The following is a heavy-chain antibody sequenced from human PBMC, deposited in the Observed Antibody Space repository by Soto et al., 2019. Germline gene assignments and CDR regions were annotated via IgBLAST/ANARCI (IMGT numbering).Heavy chain of an antibody. J-gene: IGHJ6*02. CDR1: GGTFSSYA. Sequence: QVQLVQSGAEVKKPGSSVKVSCKASGGTFSSYAISWVRQAPGQGLEWMGGIIPIFGTANYAQKFQGRVTITADESTSTAYMELSSLRSEDTAVYYCARGGRGSGWDYYSYGMDVWGQGTTVTVSS. CDR2: IIPIFGTA. D-gene: IGHD6-19*01. CDR3: ARGGRGSGWDYYSYGMDV. V-gene: IGHV1-69*01.